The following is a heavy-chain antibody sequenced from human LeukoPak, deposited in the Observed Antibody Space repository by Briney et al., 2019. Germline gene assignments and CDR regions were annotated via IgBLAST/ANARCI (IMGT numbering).Heavy chain of an antibody. CDR3: ARGRQWLVPWFDP. CDR1: GFTFSSYE. CDR2: ISSSGSPI. J-gene: IGHJ5*02. Sequence: GGSLRLSCAASGFTFSSYEMNWVRQAPGKGLEWVSYISSSGSPIYYADSVKGRFTISRDNAKNSLFLQMNSLRAEDTAVYYCARGRQWLVPWFDPWGQGTLVTVSS. D-gene: IGHD6-19*01. V-gene: IGHV3-48*03.